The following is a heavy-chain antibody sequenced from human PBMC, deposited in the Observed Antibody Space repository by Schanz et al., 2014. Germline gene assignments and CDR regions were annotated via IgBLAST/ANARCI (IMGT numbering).Heavy chain of an antibody. Sequence: QGQLVESGGGVVQPGRSLRLSCAASGFTFSSYAMHWVRQAPGKGLEWVAVMSYDGSNKYYADSVKGRFTISRDNSKNTVNLQMNSLRAEDTAVYYCAKEKEEVAADGSCFDYWGQGTLVTGS. J-gene: IGHJ4*02. CDR1: GFTFSSYA. CDR3: AKEKEEVAADGSCFDY. V-gene: IGHV3-30-3*01. D-gene: IGHD6-13*01. CDR2: MSYDGSNK.